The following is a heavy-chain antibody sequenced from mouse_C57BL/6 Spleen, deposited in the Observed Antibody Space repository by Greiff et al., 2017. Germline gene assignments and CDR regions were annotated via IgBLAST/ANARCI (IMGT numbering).Heavy chain of an antibody. CDR3: ARPGLLPLAY. V-gene: IGHV1-64*01. CDR2: IYPNSGST. J-gene: IGHJ3*01. Sequence: VQLQQPGAELVKPGASVKLSCKASGYTFTSYWMHWVKQRPGQGLEWIGMIYPNSGSTNYNEKFKSKATLTVDKSSSTAYMQLSSLTSEDSAVYYGARPGLLPLAYWGQGTLVTVSA. D-gene: IGHD2-10*01. CDR1: GYTFTSYW.